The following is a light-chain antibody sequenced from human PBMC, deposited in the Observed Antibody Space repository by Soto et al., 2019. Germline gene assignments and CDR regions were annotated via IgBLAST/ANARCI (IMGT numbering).Light chain of an antibody. CDR2: DAS. Sequence: DIQMTQSPSSLSASVGDRVTITCQASQDISNYLNWYRQKPGKAPELLIYDASNLEIGVPSRFSGSGSGTEFTFTISSLQPEDIATYYCQQYDDLPTFGPGTKVDI. CDR3: QQYDDLPT. J-gene: IGKJ3*01. V-gene: IGKV1-33*01. CDR1: QDISNY.